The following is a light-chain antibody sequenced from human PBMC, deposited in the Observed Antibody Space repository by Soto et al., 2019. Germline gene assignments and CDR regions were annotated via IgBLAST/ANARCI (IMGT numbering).Light chain of an antibody. J-gene: IGKJ4*01. CDR1: HSISNW. Sequence: DIQMTQYPATMSASVGDRVTITCRASHSISNWLAWYQQKPGKAPNLLIYKASSLQTGVPSRFSGSGSGTEFTLTISSLQPDDFAVYYCQQNNSYPLTFGGGTKVETK. CDR2: KAS. V-gene: IGKV1-5*03. CDR3: QQNNSYPLT.